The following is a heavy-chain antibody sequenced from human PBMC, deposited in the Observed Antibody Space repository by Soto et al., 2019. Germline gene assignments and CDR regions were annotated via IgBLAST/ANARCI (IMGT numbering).Heavy chain of an antibody. D-gene: IGHD6-19*01. CDR1: GFTFSSYA. V-gene: IGHV3-30-3*01. CDR2: TSYDGSNK. J-gene: IGHJ4*02. CDR3: ARGPTVAGDFDY. Sequence: QVQLVESGGGVVQPGRSLRLSCAASGFTFSSYAMHWVRQAPGKGLEWVAVTSYDGSNKYYADSVKGRFTISRDNSKNTLYLQMNSLRAEDTAVYYCARGPTVAGDFDYWGQGTLVTVSS.